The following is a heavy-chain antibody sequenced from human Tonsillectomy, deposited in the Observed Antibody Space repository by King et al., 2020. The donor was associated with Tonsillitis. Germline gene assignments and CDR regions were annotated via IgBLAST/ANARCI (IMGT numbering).Heavy chain of an antibody. J-gene: IGHJ3*02. Sequence: QLVQSGAEVKKPGESLKISCKGSAYSFNTYWIGWVRQMPGQGLEWMGIIYPGDSDTRYSPSSQGQVTISADKSISTAYLQWSSLKASATAMYYCARAGDSSGWYGWRAFDIWGQGTMVTVSS. CDR2: IYPGDSDT. CDR1: AYSFNTYW. V-gene: IGHV5-51*01. CDR3: ARAGDSSGWYGWRAFDI. D-gene: IGHD6-19*01.